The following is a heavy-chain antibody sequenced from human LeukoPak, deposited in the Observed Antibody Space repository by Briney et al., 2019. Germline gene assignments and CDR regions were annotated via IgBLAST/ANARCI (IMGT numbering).Heavy chain of an antibody. CDR2: IWYGGSNK. CDR3: AKTYYDFWSGMGRYYYMDV. V-gene: IGHV3-30*02. CDR1: GFTFSSYG. Sequence: PGGSLRLSCAASGFTFSSYGMHWVRQAPGKGLEWVAVIWYGGSNKYYADSVKGRFTISRDNSKNTLYLQMNSLRAEDTAVYYCAKTYYDFWSGMGRYYYMDVWGKGTTVTVSS. J-gene: IGHJ6*03. D-gene: IGHD3-3*01.